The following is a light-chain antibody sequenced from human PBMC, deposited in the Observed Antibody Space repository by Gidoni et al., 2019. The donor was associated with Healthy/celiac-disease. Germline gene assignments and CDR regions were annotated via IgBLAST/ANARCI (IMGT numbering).Light chain of an antibody. Sequence: ETVLTQSPGTLSLSPGERATLSCRASQSVSSSYLAWYQQKPGQAPRLLIYVASSRATGIPDRFSGSGSGTDFTLTISRLEPEDFAVYYCQQYGSSPQTFGQGTKVEIK. CDR2: VAS. CDR3: QQYGSSPQT. V-gene: IGKV3-20*01. J-gene: IGKJ1*01. CDR1: QSVSSSY.